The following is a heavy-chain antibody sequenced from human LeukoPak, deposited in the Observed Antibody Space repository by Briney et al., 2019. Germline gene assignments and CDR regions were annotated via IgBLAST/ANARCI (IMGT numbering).Heavy chain of an antibody. D-gene: IGHD2-15*01. CDR3: ARVLYCSGGSCGWFDP. V-gene: IGHV3-66*01. CDR1: GFIFSDYY. CDR2: IYSGGST. J-gene: IGHJ5*02. Sequence: GGSLRLSCAASGFIFSDYYMSWVRQAPGKGLEWVSVIYSGGSTYYADSVKGRFTISRDNSKNTLYLQMNSLRAEDTAVYYCARVLYCSGGSCGWFDPWGQGTLVTVSS.